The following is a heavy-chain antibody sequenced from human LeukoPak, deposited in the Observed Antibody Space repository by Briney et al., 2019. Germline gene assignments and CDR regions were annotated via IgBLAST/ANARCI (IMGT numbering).Heavy chain of an antibody. V-gene: IGHV3-7*03. CDR1: GFTFSSYG. D-gene: IGHD5-18*01. CDR2: IKQDGSEK. CDR3: ARAEYSYGYPDYFDY. Sequence: GGTLRLSCAASGFTFSSYGMSWVRQAPGKGLEWVANIKQDGSEKYYVDSVKGRFTISRDNAKNSLYLQMNSLRAEDTAVYYCARAEYSYGYPDYFDYWGQGTLVTVSS. J-gene: IGHJ4*02.